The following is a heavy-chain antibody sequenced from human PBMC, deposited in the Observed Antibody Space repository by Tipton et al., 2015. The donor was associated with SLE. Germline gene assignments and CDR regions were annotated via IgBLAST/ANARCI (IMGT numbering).Heavy chain of an antibody. CDR1: GGSISSGSYY. CDR3: ARDRVTAMVGLDY. V-gene: IGHV4-61*09. CDR2: IYTSGST. Sequence: TLSLTCTVSGGSISSGSYYWSWIRQPAGKGLEWIGYIYTSGSTNYNPSLKSRVTISVDTSKNQFSLKLSSVTAADTAVYYCARDRVTAMVGLDYWGQGTLVTVSS. J-gene: IGHJ4*02. D-gene: IGHD5-18*01.